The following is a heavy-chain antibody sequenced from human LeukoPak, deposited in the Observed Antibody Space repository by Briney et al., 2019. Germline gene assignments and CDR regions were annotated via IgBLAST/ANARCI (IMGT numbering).Heavy chain of an antibody. V-gene: IGHV6-1*01. CDR3: ARVTSDYGGTNYYYYGMDV. CDR2: TYYRSKWYN. Sequence: SQTLSLTCAISGDSVSSNSAAWNWIRQSPSRGLEWLGRTYYRSKWYNDYAVSVKSRITINPDTSKNQFSLQLNSVTPEDTAVYYCARVTSDYGGTNYYYYGMDVWDQGTTVTVSS. CDR1: GDSVSSNSAA. D-gene: IGHD4-23*01. J-gene: IGHJ6*02.